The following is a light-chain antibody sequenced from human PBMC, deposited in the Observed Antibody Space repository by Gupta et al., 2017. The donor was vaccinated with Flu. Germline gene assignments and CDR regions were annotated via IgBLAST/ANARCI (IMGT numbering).Light chain of an antibody. CDR1: QTVSIN. V-gene: IGKV3-15*01. Sequence: EIVMAQSPATLSVSPGERVTLSCRATQTVSINLAWYQQKPGQAPRLLISGASTRATGIPARFSGSGSGTEFTLTISSLQSEDFAVYYCQQYNDWPLTFGGGTKVEIK. CDR2: GAS. CDR3: QQYNDWPLT. J-gene: IGKJ4*01.